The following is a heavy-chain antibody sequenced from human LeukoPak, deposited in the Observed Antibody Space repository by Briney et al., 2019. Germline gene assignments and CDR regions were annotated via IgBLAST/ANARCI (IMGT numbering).Heavy chain of an antibody. J-gene: IGHJ6*02. V-gene: IGHV1-8*02. CDR2: MNPNSGNT. CDR3: ASPKQPRNYYGMDV. CDR1: GYTFTSYG. D-gene: IGHD6-13*01. Sequence: ASVKVSCKASGYTFTSYGINWLRQATGQGLEWMGWMNPNSGNTGYAQKFQGRVTMTRNTSISTAYMELSSLRSEDTAVYYCASPKQPRNYYGMDVWGQGTTVTVSS.